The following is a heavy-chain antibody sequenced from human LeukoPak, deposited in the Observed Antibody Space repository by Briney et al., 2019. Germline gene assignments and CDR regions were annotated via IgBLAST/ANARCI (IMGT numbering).Heavy chain of an antibody. CDR3: ARDLVPTYYDILTGYTQKYYGMDV. CDR2: INPSSGGT. CDR1: GYTFTGYY. J-gene: IGHJ6*02. V-gene: IGHV1-2*02. D-gene: IGHD3-9*01. Sequence: AASVKVSCKASGYTFTGYYMHWVRQAPGQGLEWMGWINPSSGGTNYAQKFQGRVTMTRDTSISTAYMELSRLRSDDTAVYYCARDLVPTYYDILTGYTQKYYGMDVWGQGTTVTVSS.